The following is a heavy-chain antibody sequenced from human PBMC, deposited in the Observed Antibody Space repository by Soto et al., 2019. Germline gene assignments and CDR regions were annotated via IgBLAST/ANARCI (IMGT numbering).Heavy chain of an antibody. Sequence: GGSLRLSCAASGFTFSSYAMSWVRQAPGKGLEWVSAISGSGGSTYYADSVKGRFTISRDNSKNTLYLQMNSLRAEDTAVYYCAKADGYNFDYFDYWGQRTLVTVSS. CDR3: AKADGYNFDYFDY. J-gene: IGHJ4*02. D-gene: IGHD5-12*01. V-gene: IGHV3-23*01. CDR2: ISGSGGST. CDR1: GFTFSSYA.